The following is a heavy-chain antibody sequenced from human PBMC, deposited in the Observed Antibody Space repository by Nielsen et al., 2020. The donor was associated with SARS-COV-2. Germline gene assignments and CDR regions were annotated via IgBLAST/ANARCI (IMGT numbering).Heavy chain of an antibody. CDR1: GFTFDDYA. J-gene: IGHJ3*02. Sequence: GGSLRLSCAASGFTFDDYAMHWVRQATGKGLEWVSAIGTAGDTYYPGSVRGRFTISRENAKNSLYLQMNSLRAGDTAVYYCARARITMTDDAFDIWGQGTMVTVSS. V-gene: IGHV3-13*04. D-gene: IGHD3-22*01. CDR2: IGTAGDT. CDR3: ARARITMTDDAFDI.